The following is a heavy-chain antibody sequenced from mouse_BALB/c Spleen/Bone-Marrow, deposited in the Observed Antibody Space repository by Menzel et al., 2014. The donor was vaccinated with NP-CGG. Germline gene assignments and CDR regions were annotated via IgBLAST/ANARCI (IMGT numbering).Heavy chain of an antibody. V-gene: IGHV14-3*02. Sequence: EVQLQQSGAELVKPGASVKLSCTASGFNIKDTYMHWVTQRPEQGLEWIGRIDPANGNTKYDPKFQGKATITADTSSNTAFLQLSNLTSEDTAVYYCARFPYDYGGGDYWGQGTTLTVSS. CDR2: IDPANGNT. J-gene: IGHJ2*01. CDR3: ARFPYDYGGGDY. CDR1: GFNIKDTY. D-gene: IGHD2-4*01.